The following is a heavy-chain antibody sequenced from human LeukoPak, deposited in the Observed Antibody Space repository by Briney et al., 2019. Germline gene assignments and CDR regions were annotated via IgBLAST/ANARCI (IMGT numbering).Heavy chain of an antibody. CDR2: INPNSGGT. V-gene: IGHV1-2*02. CDR3: ASQIAAAGPNWFDP. J-gene: IGHJ5*02. CDR1: GYTFTGYY. Sequence: GASVKVSCKASGYTFTGYYMHWVRQAPGQGLEWMGWINPNSGGTNYAQKFQGRVTMTRDTSISTAYMELSSLRSEDTAVYYCASQIAAAGPNWFDPWGQGTLVTVSS. D-gene: IGHD6-13*01.